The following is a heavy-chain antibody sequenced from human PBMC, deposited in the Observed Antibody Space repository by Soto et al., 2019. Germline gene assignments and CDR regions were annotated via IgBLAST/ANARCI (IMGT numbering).Heavy chain of an antibody. CDR2: INHSGST. V-gene: IGHV4-34*01. CDR3: ARGYGYATRYYYYYYMDV. D-gene: IGHD5-18*01. J-gene: IGHJ6*03. Sequence: SETLSLTCAVYGGSFGGYYGSWIRQPPGKGLEWIGEINHSGSTNYSPSLKSRVTISVDTSKNQFSLKLSSVTAADTAVYYCARGYGYATRYYYYYYMDVWSKGTTVTVSS. CDR1: GGSFGGYY.